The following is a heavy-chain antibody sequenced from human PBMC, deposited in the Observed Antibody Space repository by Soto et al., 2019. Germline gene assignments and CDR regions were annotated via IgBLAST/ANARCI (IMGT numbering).Heavy chain of an antibody. CDR3: AKGDLYSSGYYYYGDAFDI. CDR1: GFTFSSYA. J-gene: IGHJ3*02. CDR2: FSGSGGST. D-gene: IGHD3-22*01. V-gene: IGHV3-23*01. Sequence: GGSLRLSCAASGFTFSSYAMSWVRQAPGKGLEWVSFFSGSGGSTYYADSVKGRFTISRDISKNTFYLQMNSLRAEDTAVYYCAKGDLYSSGYYYYGDAFDIWGQGTMVTVSS.